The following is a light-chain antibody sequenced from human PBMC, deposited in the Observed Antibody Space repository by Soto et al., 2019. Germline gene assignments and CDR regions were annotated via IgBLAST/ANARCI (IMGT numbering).Light chain of an antibody. CDR3: SSYAGSNNFV. CDR1: SSDVGGYSY. Sequence: QSVLTQPASASGSPGQSVTISCTGTSSDVGGYSYVSWYQQHPGKAPKLMIYEVTKRPSGVPDRFSASKSGNTASLTVSGLQAEDEADYYCSSYAGSNNFVFGTGTKATVL. V-gene: IGLV2-8*01. CDR2: EVT. J-gene: IGLJ1*01.